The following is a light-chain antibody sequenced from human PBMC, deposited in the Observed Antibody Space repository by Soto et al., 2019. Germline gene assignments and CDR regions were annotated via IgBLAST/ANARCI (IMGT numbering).Light chain of an antibody. V-gene: IGKV3-15*01. CDR1: QNGNTN. CDR3: QQYNNWPLT. Sequence: EIVRTQSPATLSVSPGERATLSCRASQNGNTNLAWYQQKPGQAPRLLIYDTSTRATGLPVSFSGSWSGTECTLAISSLQSEDVAGYYCQQYNNWPLTFGGGTKVEIK. CDR2: DTS. J-gene: IGKJ4*01.